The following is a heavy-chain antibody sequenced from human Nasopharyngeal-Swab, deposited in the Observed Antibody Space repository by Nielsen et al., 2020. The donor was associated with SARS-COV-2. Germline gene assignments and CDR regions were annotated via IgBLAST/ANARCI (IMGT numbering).Heavy chain of an antibody. CDR2: IYYSGST. D-gene: IGHD3-16*02. CDR3: ARAPPLPTGAWELSPYFDY. Sequence: SETLSLTCAVYGGSFSGYYWGWIRQPPGKGLEWIGSIYYSGSTYYNPSLKSRVTISVDTSKNQFSLKLSSVTAADTAVYYCARAPPLPTGAWELSPYFDYWGQGTLVTVSS. J-gene: IGHJ4*02. V-gene: IGHV4-34*01. CDR1: GGSFSGYY.